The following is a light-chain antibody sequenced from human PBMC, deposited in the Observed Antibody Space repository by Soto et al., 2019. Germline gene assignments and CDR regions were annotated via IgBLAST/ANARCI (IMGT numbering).Light chain of an antibody. CDR2: GAS. CDR1: QSVSSSY. Sequence: EIVLTQSPGTLSLSPGERATLSCRASQSVSSSYLAWYQQTPSQAPRLLIYGASSRATGIPDRFSGSGSGTDFTLTISRLEPEDFAVYYCQQYGSSPWTFGQGTKVEIK. V-gene: IGKV3-20*01. CDR3: QQYGSSPWT. J-gene: IGKJ1*01.